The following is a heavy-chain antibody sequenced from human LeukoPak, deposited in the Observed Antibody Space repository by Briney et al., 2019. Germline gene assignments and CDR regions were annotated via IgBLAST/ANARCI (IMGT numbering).Heavy chain of an antibody. CDR2: ISYDGSNK. CDR1: GFTFNNNA. Sequence: GGSLRLSCAASGFTFNNNAMHWVRQAPGKGLEWVAVISYDGSNKYYADSVKGRFTISRDNSKNTLYLQMNSLRAEDTAVYYCARNPRGGYYFDYWGQGTLVTVSS. CDR3: ARNPRGGYYFDY. D-gene: IGHD3-16*01. J-gene: IGHJ4*02. V-gene: IGHV3-30*04.